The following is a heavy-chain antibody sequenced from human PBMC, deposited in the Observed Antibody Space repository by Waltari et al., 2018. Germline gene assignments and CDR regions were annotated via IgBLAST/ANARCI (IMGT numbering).Heavy chain of an antibody. V-gene: IGHV1-69*05. Sequence: QVQLVQSGAEVNEPGSSVKVYCKASGGTFSSYAISWVRQSPGLGLEWMGGIIPIFGTANYAQKFQGRATITTDESTSTADMGLSSLRSEDTAVYYCARGKNYYGSGSYYPSPRWFDPWGQGTLVTVSS. CDR1: GGTFSSYA. J-gene: IGHJ5*02. CDR3: ARGKNYYGSGSYYPSPRWFDP. D-gene: IGHD3-10*01. CDR2: IIPIFGTA.